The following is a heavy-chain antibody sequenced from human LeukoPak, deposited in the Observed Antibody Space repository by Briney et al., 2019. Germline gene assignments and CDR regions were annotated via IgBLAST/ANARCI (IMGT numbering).Heavy chain of an antibody. V-gene: IGHV1-69*05. CDR2: IIPIFGTA. CDR1: GGTFSSYA. Sequence: EASVKVSCKASGGTFSSYAISRVRQAPGQGLEWMGGIIPIFGTANYAQKFQGRVTITTDESTSTAYMELSSLRSEDTAVYYCARAIAARPRTYYYYMDVWGKGTTVTVSS. CDR3: ARAIAARPRTYYYYMDV. D-gene: IGHD6-6*01. J-gene: IGHJ6*03.